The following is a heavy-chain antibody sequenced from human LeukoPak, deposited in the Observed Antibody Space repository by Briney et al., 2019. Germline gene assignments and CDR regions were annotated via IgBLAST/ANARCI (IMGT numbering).Heavy chain of an antibody. CDR2: INHSGST. V-gene: IGHV4-34*03. Sequence: PSETLSLTCTVSGGSISSYYWSWIRQPPGKGLEWIGEINHSGSTNYNPSLKSRVTISVDTSKNQFSLKLSSVTAADTAVYYCRVDTPFFDYWGQGTLVTVSS. D-gene: IGHD5-18*01. J-gene: IGHJ4*02. CDR3: RVDTPFFDY. CDR1: GGSISSYY.